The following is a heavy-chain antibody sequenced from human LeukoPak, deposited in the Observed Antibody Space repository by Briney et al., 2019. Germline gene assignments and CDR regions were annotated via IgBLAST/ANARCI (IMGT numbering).Heavy chain of an antibody. Sequence: GASVKVSCKTSGYTFTSYYLHWVRQAPGQGLEWMGIINPSGGSADYAQKFQGRVTMTRDRSTSTVYMELSSLKSEDTAVYYCATYPHADIETTGTLALRYWGQGTLVTVSS. CDR1: GYTFTSYY. V-gene: IGHV1-46*01. CDR2: INPSGGSA. J-gene: IGHJ4*02. CDR3: ATYPHADIETTGTLALRY. D-gene: IGHD5-12*01.